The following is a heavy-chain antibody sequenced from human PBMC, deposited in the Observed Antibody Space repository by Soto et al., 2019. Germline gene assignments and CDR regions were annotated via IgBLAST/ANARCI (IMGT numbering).Heavy chain of an antibody. CDR2: IYPRDYET. CDR3: ARHWSRAAAGPTYYYYYYGMDV. J-gene: IGHJ6*02. Sequence: GESLKISCKLSGDSFPSFWIAWVRQMPGKGLEWLGSIYPRDYETRYSPSFQGQVTISADNSISTAYLQWSSLKASDTAMYYCARHWSRAAAGPTYYYYYYGMDVWGQGTTVTVSS. CDR1: GDSFPSFW. V-gene: IGHV5-51*01. D-gene: IGHD6-13*01.